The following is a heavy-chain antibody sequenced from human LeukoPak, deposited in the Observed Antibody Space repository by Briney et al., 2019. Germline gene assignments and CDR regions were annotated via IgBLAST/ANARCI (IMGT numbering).Heavy chain of an antibody. Sequence: GESLKISCKGSGYSFTSYWIGWVRQMPGKGLEWMGIIYPGDSDTSYSPSFQGQVTISADKSISTAYLQWSSLKASDTATYYCATRGDYGDYDGNFDYWGQGTLVTVSS. D-gene: IGHD4-17*01. V-gene: IGHV5-51*01. CDR2: IYPGDSDT. J-gene: IGHJ4*02. CDR1: GYSFTSYW. CDR3: ATRGDYGDYDGNFDY.